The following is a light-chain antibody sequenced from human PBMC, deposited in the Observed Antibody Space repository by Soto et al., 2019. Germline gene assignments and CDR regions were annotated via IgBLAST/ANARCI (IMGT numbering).Light chain of an antibody. CDR3: SSYTSSSTLYV. V-gene: IGLV2-14*03. CDR1: SSDVGGYNY. CDR2: DVS. Sequence: QSVLTQPASVSGSPGQSITISCTGTSSDVGGYNYVSWYQQHPGKAPKRMIYDVSNRPSGVSYRFSGSKSGNTASLTISGLQAEDEADYYCSSYTSSSTLYVFGTGTKLTVL. J-gene: IGLJ1*01.